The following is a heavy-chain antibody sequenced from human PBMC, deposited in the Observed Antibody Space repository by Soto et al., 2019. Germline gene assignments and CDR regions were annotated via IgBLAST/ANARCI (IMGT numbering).Heavy chain of an antibody. J-gene: IGHJ4*02. V-gene: IGHV4-59*01. CDR1: GGSMSSYY. CDR2: IPYSGST. CDR3: ARADPDASVGY. Sequence: PSETLSLTCTVSGGSMSSYYWTWLRQSPGRGLEWIGYIPYSGSTYYNPSLKSRVTISADTSKNQFSLRMNSMIAADTAVYYCARADPDASVGYWGQGTLVTVSS. D-gene: IGHD2-15*01.